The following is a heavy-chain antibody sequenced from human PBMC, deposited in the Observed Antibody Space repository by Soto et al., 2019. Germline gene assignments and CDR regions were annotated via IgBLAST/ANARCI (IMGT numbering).Heavy chain of an antibody. CDR1: GGSISSYY. D-gene: IGHD2-15*01. CDR3: ARHKRYCSGGSCYVDAFDI. Sequence: SETLSLTCTVSGGSISSYYWSWILQPPWKGLEWIGYIYYSGSTNYNPSLKSRVTISVDTSKNQFSLKLSSVTAADTAVYYCARHKRYCSGGSCYVDAFDIWGQGTMVTV. J-gene: IGHJ3*02. CDR2: IYYSGST. V-gene: IGHV4-59*08.